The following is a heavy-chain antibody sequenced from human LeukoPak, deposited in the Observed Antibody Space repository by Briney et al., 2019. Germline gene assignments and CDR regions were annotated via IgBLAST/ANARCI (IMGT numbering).Heavy chain of an antibody. V-gene: IGHV1-69*13. CDR3: ASSVVVVDAFDI. J-gene: IGHJ3*02. CDR1: GGTFSSYA. CDR2: IIPIFGTA. D-gene: IGHD3-22*01. Sequence: SVKVSCKASGGTFSSYAISWVRQAPGLGLEWMGGIIPIFGTANYAQKFQGRVTITADESTSTAYMELSSLRSEDTAVYYCASSVVVVDAFDIWGQGTMVTVSS.